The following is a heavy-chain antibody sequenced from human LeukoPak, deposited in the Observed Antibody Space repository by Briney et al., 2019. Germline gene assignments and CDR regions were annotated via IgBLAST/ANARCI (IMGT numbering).Heavy chain of an antibody. CDR3: ARSHVRYCSGGSCSYYFDH. Sequence: SETLSLTCTVSGGSISSGDYYWSWIRQPPGKGLEWIGYIYYSGSTNYNPSLKSRVTISVDTSKNQFSLKLSSVTAADTAVYYCARSHVRYCSGGSCSYYFDHWGQVTVVTVSS. CDR2: IYYSGST. D-gene: IGHD2-15*01. V-gene: IGHV4-61*08. CDR1: GGSISSGDYY. J-gene: IGHJ4*02.